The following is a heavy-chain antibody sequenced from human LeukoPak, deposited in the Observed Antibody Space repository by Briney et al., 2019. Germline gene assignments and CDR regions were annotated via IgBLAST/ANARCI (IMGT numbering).Heavy chain of an antibody. J-gene: IGHJ4*02. CDR3: ARDLWAYYDSSGYEFDY. V-gene: IGHV1-46*01. Sequence: ASVKVSCKASGYTFTSYYMHWVRQAPGQGLEGMGIINPSGGSTSYAQKFQGRVTMTRDTSTSTVYMELSSLRSEDTAVYYCARDLWAYYDSSGYEFDYWGQGTLVTVSS. CDR2: INPSGGST. CDR1: GYTFTSYY. D-gene: IGHD3-22*01.